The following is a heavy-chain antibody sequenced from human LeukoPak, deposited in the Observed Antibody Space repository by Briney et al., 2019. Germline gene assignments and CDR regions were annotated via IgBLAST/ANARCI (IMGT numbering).Heavy chain of an antibody. J-gene: IGHJ4*02. CDR1: GGTFSSYA. Sequence: ASVKVSCKASGGTFSSYAISWVRQAPGQGLEWMGGIIPIFGTANYAQKFQGRVTITADESTSTAYMELSSLRSEDTAMYYCARDRGYSYGYGYWGQGTLVTVSS. CDR2: IIPIFGTA. CDR3: ARDRGYSYGYGY. V-gene: IGHV1-69*13. D-gene: IGHD5-18*01.